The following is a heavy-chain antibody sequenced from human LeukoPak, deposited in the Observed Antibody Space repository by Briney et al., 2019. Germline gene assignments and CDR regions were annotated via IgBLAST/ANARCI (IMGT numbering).Heavy chain of an antibody. D-gene: IGHD3/OR15-3a*01. CDR2: VNPDTGNT. CDR3: ARRGLVAGFYDLVYGFDL. CDR1: GYSFTTFH. V-gene: IGHV1-8*03. J-gene: IGHJ3*01. Sequence: ASVKVSCKAAGYSFTTFHINWVRQAPGQGPEWMGWVNPDTGNTGFAQKFQGRVTITQNSSVTTVYMELSSLTSEDTAVYYCARRGLVAGFYDLVYGFDLWGQGTMVTVSS.